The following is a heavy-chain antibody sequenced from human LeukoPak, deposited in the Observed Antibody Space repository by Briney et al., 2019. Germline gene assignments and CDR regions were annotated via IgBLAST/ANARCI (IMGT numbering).Heavy chain of an antibody. CDR3: ARGITMVRGVLYYYYYGMDV. D-gene: IGHD3-10*01. CDR1: GGSISNYY. J-gene: IGHJ6*02. Sequence: SETLSLTCTVSGGSISNYYWSWMRQPPGKGLEWIGYIYYDGSTNYSPSLKSRVTISVDTSKNQFSLKLSSVTAADTAVYYCARGITMVRGVLYYYYYGMDVWGQGTTVTVSS. CDR2: IYYDGST. V-gene: IGHV4-59*12.